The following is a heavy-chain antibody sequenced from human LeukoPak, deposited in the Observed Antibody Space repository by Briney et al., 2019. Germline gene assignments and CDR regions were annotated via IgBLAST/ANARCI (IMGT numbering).Heavy chain of an antibody. V-gene: IGHV3-23*01. D-gene: IGHD3-22*01. J-gene: IGHJ4*02. CDR1: GFTFSSYA. CDR2: IGGSGDKT. Sequence: GGSLRLSCAASGFTFSSYAMSWVRQAPGKGLEWVSGIGGSGDKTYYADSVKGRFTISRDNSKNTLYLQMNSLRAEDTAVYYCAKGSIYYDSSGYIEPSDYWGQGTLVTVSS. CDR3: AKGSIYYDSSGYIEPSDY.